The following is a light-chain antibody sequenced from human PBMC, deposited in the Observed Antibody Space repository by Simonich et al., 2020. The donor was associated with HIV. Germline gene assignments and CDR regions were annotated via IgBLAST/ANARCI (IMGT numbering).Light chain of an antibody. CDR2: LGS. V-gene: IGKV2-28*01. CDR3: MQALQTPMYT. CDR1: QSLLHSNGYNY. J-gene: IGKJ2*01. Sequence: DIVMTQSPLSLPVTPGEPASISCRSSQSLLHSNGYNYLDLFLQKPGQSPQLLIYLGSNRASGVPERSSGRGSGTDFTLKISRVEAEDVGVHYCMQALQTPMYTFGQGTKLEIK.